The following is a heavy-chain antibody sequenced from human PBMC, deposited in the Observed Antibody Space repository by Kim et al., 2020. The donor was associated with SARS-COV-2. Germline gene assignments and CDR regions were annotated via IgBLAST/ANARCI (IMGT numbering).Heavy chain of an antibody. CDR2: ISSSSSTI. CDR1: GFTFSSYS. CDR3: ARDPSHIVVVPVDYYYYGMDV. Sequence: GGSLRLSCAASGFTFSSYSMNWVRQAPGKGLEWVSYISSSSSTIYYADSVKGRFTISRDNAKNSLYLQMNSLRDEDTAVYYCARDPSHIVVVPVDYYYYGMDVWGQGTTVTVSS. V-gene: IGHV3-48*02. D-gene: IGHD2-2*01. J-gene: IGHJ6*02.